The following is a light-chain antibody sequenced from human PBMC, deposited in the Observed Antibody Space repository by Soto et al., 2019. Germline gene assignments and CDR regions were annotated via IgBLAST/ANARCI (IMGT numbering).Light chain of an antibody. CDR2: WAS. CDR3: QQYYSTPYT. J-gene: IGKJ2*01. CDR1: QSVLYSSNNKNY. V-gene: IGKV4-1*01. Sequence: DIVMTQSPDSLAVSLGERATINCKSSQSVLYSSNNKNYLAWYQQKPGQPPKLLIYWASTRESGVPDRFSGSWAGTDSPPTISSLQAEDVAVYYCQQYYSTPYTFGQGTKLEIK.